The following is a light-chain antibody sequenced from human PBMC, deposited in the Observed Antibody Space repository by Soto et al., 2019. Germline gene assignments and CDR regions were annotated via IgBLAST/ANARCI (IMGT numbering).Light chain of an antibody. V-gene: IGKV3-15*01. J-gene: IGKJ3*01. CDR3: QQYNNWPPFT. Sequence: DIVMTQSPATLSVSPGERATLSCRASQSVSSNLAWYQQKPGQAPRLLIYGASTRATGIPARFIGSGSGTEFTLTISSLQSEDFAVCYCQQYNNWPPFTFGPGTKVDIK. CDR2: GAS. CDR1: QSVSSN.